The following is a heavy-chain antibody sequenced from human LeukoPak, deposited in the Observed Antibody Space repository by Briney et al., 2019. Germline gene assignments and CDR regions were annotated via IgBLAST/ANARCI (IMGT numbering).Heavy chain of an antibody. CDR3: ARERPRKYCTGGSCPIAY. CDR2: IIPIFGTA. J-gene: IGHJ4*02. Sequence: WVKVSCEFSGGTLDRYSLSGVRQAPRQGLEWVGSIIPIFGTANYAQKFGGRVAITTDESTSTAYMDESRVRSEDPAVYSCARERPRKYCTGGSCPIAYWGQGTLVTVSS. CDR1: GGTLDRYS. D-gene: IGHD2-15*01. V-gene: IGHV1-69*05.